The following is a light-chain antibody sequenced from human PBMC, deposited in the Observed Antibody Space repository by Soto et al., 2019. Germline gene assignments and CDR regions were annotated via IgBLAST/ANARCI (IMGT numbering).Light chain of an antibody. CDR2: DAS. J-gene: IGKJ5*01. CDR3: QQRSNWPVT. V-gene: IGKV3-11*01. CDR1: QSVSSY. Sequence: EIVLTQSPATLSLSPGERATLSCRASQSVSSYLAWYQQQPGQAPPLLIYDASNRATGIPARFSGSGSGTDSTLTISSLEPEDFAFYYCQQRSNWPVTFGQGTRLEIK.